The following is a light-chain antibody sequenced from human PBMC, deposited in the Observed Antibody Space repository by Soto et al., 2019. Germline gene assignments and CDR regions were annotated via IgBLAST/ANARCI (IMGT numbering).Light chain of an antibody. CDR1: QSVSSSY. Sequence: EIVLTQSPGTLSLSQGERATLSCRASQSVSSSYLAWYQQKPGQAPRLLIYGASSRATGIPDRFSGSGSGTDFTLTISRLEPEDFAVYYWQQYGSSLFTFGPGTKVDIK. CDR2: GAS. V-gene: IGKV3-20*01. J-gene: IGKJ3*01. CDR3: QQYGSSLFT.